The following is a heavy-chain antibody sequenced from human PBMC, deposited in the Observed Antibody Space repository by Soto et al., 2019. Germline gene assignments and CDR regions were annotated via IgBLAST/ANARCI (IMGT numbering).Heavy chain of an antibody. D-gene: IGHD4-17*01. V-gene: IGHV4-59*01. CDR1: GGSISSYY. CDR2: IYYSGST. J-gene: IGHJ4*02. Sequence: SETLSLTCTVSGGSISSYYWSWIRQPPGKGLEWIGYIYYSGSTNYNPSLKSRVTISVDTSKNQFSLKLSSVTAADTAVYYCARSEYGDFGFDYWGQGTLVTVSS. CDR3: ARSEYGDFGFDY.